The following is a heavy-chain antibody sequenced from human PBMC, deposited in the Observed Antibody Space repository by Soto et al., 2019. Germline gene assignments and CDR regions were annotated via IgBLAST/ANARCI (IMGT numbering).Heavy chain of an antibody. J-gene: IGHJ4*01. D-gene: IGHD3-16*01. CDR2: IDSDGGAT. Sequence: EVQLVESGGGLVQPGGSLRLSCAASGFAFETYAMHWVRQTAGKGLEWVSRIDSDGGATAYADSVRGRFSISRDNAKNTLYLQMNSLRADDTAVYYCIRSHHIYEHWGQGTLVTVSS. V-gene: IGHV3-74*01. CDR1: GFAFETYA. CDR3: IRSHHIYEH.